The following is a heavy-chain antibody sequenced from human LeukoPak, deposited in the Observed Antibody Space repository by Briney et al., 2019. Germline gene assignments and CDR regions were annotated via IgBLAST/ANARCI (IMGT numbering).Heavy chain of an antibody. J-gene: IGHJ6*02. CDR2: LSANGVST. V-gene: IGHV3-23*01. CDR1: GFTFSIYA. CDR3: AKDRSYGLDV. Sequence: PGGSLRLSCAASGFTFSIYAMSWVRQAPGKRPEWISALSANGVSTYYADSVKGRFTISRDNSKNTLYLQTNGLRVEDSALYYCAKDRSYGLDVWGHGTMVTVSS.